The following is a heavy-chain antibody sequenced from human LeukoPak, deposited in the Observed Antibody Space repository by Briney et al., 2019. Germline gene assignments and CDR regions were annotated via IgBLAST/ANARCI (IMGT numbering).Heavy chain of an antibody. CDR1: GYTLSELS. J-gene: IGHJ4*02. V-gene: IGHV1-24*01. CDR2: FDPEDGET. Sequence: ASVKVSCKVSGYTLSELSMHWVRQAPGKGLEWMGGFDPEDGETIYAQKFQGRVTMTEDTSTDTAYMELSSLRSEDTAVYYCATGPTYYYDSSGYSWGQGTLVTVSS. CDR3: ATGPTYYYDSSGYS. D-gene: IGHD3-22*01.